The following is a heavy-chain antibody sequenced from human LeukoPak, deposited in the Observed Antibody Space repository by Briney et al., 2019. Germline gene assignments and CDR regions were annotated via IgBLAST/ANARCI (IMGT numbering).Heavy chain of an antibody. CDR3: ATPALGDPDH. CDR1: GFTFSSYA. D-gene: IGHD3-16*01. V-gene: IGHV3-30*04. CDR2: ISYDGSNK. Sequence: GRSLRLSCAASGFTFSSYAMHWVRQAPGKGLEWVAVISYDGSNKYYADSVKGRFTISRDNSKNTLYLQMNSLRAEDTAVYYCATPALGDPDHWGQGTLVTVSS. J-gene: IGHJ4*02.